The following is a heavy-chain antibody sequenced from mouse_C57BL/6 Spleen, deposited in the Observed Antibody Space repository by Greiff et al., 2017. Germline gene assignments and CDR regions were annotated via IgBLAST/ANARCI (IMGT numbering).Heavy chain of an antibody. CDR2: ISNGGGST. CDR1: GFTFSDYY. Sequence: EVHLVESGGGLVQPGGSLKLSCAASGFTFSDYYMHWVRQTPEKRLEWVAYISNGGGSTYYPDTVKGRVTISRDNAKNTLYLQMSRLKSEDTAMYYWARRGFSGDYFDVWGTGTTVTVSS. V-gene: IGHV5-12*01. CDR3: ARRGFSGDYFDV. J-gene: IGHJ1*03.